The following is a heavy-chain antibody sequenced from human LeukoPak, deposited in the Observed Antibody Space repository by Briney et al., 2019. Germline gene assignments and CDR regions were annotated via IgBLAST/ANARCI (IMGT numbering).Heavy chain of an antibody. Sequence: GGSLRLSCAASGFTFSSYEMNWVRQAPGKGLEWLSYISSSGSIIYYADSVKGRFTISRDNAKNSLYLQMNSLRAEDTAVYYCARYSNYEGGMDYWGQGTLVTVSS. V-gene: IGHV3-48*03. CDR3: ARYSNYEGGMDY. D-gene: IGHD4-11*01. CDR2: ISSSGSII. CDR1: GFTFSSYE. J-gene: IGHJ4*02.